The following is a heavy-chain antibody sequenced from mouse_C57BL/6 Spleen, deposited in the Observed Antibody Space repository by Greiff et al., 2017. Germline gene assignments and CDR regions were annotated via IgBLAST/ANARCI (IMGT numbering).Heavy chain of an antibody. V-gene: IGHV1-19*01. D-gene: IGHD1-1*01. J-gene: IGHJ2*01. CDR2: INPYNGGT. CDR1: GYTFTDYY. CDR3: AREKYYGGAGDY. Sequence: EVQLQQSGPVLVKPGASVKMSCKASGYTFTDYYMNWVKQSHGKSLEWIGVINPYNGGTSYNQKFKGKATLTVDKSSSTAYMELNSLTSEDSAVYYCAREKYYGGAGDYWGQGTTLTVSS.